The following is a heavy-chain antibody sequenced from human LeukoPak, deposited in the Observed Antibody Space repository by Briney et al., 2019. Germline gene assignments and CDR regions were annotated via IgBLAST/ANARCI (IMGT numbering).Heavy chain of an antibody. CDR1: GGTFSSYA. CDR2: IIPIFGTA. V-gene: IGHV1-69*05. Sequence: AASVRLSCTASGGTFSSYAISWVRQAPGQGLEWMGGIIPIFGTANYAQKFQGRVTITTDESTSTAYMELSSLRSEDTAVYYCARNRDSSGYYDAFDIWGQGTMVTVSS. D-gene: IGHD3-22*01. CDR3: ARNRDSSGYYDAFDI. J-gene: IGHJ3*02.